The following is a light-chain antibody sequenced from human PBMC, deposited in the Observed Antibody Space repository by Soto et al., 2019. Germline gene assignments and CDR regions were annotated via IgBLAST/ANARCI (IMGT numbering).Light chain of an antibody. J-gene: IGKJ1*01. CDR1: QSVRSSH. Sequence: EIVLTQSPGTLSLSPGERATLSCRASQSVRSSHLAWYQQKPGQARRLLIYGASSRATGIPDRFSGSGSGTDFTLTISRLEPEDFAVYYCQQYSSSPATFGQGTKVEIK. V-gene: IGKV3-20*01. CDR3: QQYSSSPAT. CDR2: GAS.